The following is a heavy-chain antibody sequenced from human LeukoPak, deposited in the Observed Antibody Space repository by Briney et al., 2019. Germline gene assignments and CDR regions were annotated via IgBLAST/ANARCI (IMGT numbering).Heavy chain of an antibody. V-gene: IGHV1-69*13. CDR1: GYIFTSYG. J-gene: IGHJ5*02. Sequence: SVKVSCKASGYIFTSYGISWVRQAPGQGLEWMGGIIPIFGTANYAQKFQGRVTITADESTSTAYMELSSLRSEDTAVYYCARENSSGWYVWFDPWGQGTLVTVSS. CDR2: IIPIFGTA. D-gene: IGHD6-19*01. CDR3: ARENSSGWYVWFDP.